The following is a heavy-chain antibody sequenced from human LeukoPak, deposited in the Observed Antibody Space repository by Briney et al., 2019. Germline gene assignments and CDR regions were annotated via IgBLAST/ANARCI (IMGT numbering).Heavy chain of an antibody. D-gene: IGHD5-18*01. J-gene: IGHJ4*02. Sequence: SETLSLTCTVSGGSISSGNYYWGWIRQPPGKGLEWIGSIYYSGSTYYNPSLKSRVTISVDTSKNQFSLKLNSVTAADTAVYYCARVDTATVFPYYWGQGTLVTVSS. CDR3: ARVDTATVFPYY. CDR2: IYYSGST. V-gene: IGHV4-39*07. CDR1: GGSISSGNYY.